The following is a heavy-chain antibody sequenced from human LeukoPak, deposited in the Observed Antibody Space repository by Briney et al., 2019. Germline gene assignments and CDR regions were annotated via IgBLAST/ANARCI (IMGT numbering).Heavy chain of an antibody. CDR1: GGSISSGDYY. CDR2: IYYSGST. V-gene: IGHV4-30-4*01. Sequence: SETLSLTCTVSGGSISSGDYYWSWIRQPPGKGLEWIGYIYYSGSTYYNPSLKSRVTISVDTSKNQFSLKPSSVTAADTAVYYCARVLYYGLGMDVWGQGTTVTVSS. J-gene: IGHJ6*02. D-gene: IGHD2-8*01. CDR3: ARVLYYGLGMDV.